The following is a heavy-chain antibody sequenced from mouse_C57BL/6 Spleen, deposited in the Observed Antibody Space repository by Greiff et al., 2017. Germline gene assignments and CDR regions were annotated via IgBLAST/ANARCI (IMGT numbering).Heavy chain of an antibody. CDR3: ARRGDNYAMDY. J-gene: IGHJ4*01. CDR2: IWSGRST. D-gene: IGHD3-3*01. Sequence: VKLQESGPGLVQPSQSLSITCTVSGFSLTSYGVHWVRQSPGKGLEWLGVIWSGRSTDYNAAFISRLSISKDNSKSQVFFKMNSLQADDTAIYYCARRGDNYAMDYWGQGTSVTVSS. CDR1: GFSLTSYG. V-gene: IGHV2-2*01.